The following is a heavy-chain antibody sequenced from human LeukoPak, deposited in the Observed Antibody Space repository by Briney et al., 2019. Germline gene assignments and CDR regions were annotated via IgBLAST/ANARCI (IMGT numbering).Heavy chain of an antibody. Sequence: SQTLSLTPTVSEVSLTVDDSSGIRHPPRQGLDWIGYIDHTMITNYNPSLNRRVTISKDTTKNQSSLPLSSATAADSAVYFCARGRVSSSTSYSTSYCYFYMDAWGKGTSVTVSS. J-gene: IGHJ6*03. V-gene: IGHV4-59*01. CDR2: IDHTMIT. CDR3: ARGRVSSSTSYSTSYCYFYMDA. CDR1: EVSLTVDD. D-gene: IGHD6-6*01.